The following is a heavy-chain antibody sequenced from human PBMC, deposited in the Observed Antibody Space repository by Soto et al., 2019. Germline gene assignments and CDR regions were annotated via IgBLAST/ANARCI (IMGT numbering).Heavy chain of an antibody. CDR2: ISYDGSNK. J-gene: IGHJ4*02. CDR1: GFTFSSYA. V-gene: IGHV3-30-3*01. CDR3: AREGFLTGYYSEGENFDY. Sequence: GGSLRLSCAASGFTFSSYAMHWVRQAPGKGLEWVAVISYDGSNKYYADSVKGRFTISRDNSKNTLYLQMNSLRAEDTAVYYCAREGFLTGYYSEGENFDYWGQGT. D-gene: IGHD3-9*01.